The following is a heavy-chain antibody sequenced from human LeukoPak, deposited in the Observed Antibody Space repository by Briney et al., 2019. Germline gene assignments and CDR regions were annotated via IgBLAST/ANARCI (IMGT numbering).Heavy chain of an antibody. CDR3: ARSGPYYYHYVDV. D-gene: IGHD3-10*01. V-gene: IGHV4-38-2*02. Sequence: SETLSLTCTVSGSSITRGDYWGWIRQPPGKGLEWIGVIYHSGSTYYNPSLKSRVVISVDTSKNQFPLRLSSVSAADTAVYYCARSGPYYYHYVDVWGKGTTVTVSS. CDR2: IYHSGST. CDR1: GSSITRGDY. J-gene: IGHJ6*03.